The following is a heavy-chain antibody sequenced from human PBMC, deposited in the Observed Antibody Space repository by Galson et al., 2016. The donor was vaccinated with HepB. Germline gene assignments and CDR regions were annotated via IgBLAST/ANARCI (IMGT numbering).Heavy chain of an antibody. Sequence: SLRLSCAASGFTFNTYAMHWVRQPPGKGLESVSAISNNGDRTHYVNSVRGRFTISRDNSKNTLYLHMGSLRAEDMAIYYCAREDMTGSCDSWGQGILVTVSS. D-gene: IGHD3-9*01. CDR2: ISNNGDRT. CDR3: AREDMTGSCDS. V-gene: IGHV3-64*01. J-gene: IGHJ4*02. CDR1: GFTFNTYA.